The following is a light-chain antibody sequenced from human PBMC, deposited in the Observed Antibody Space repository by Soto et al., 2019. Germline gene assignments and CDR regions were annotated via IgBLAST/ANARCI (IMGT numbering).Light chain of an antibody. J-gene: IGKJ1*01. Sequence: ESVLTQSPGTLSLSPGERATLSCRASQSVSSFLAWYQKKPGQAPRLLIYGASSRATGIPDRFSGSGSGTDFTLTISRLEPEDFAVYYCQQYGSSPNTFDQGTKVEIK. V-gene: IGKV3-20*01. CDR3: QQYGSSPNT. CDR2: GAS. CDR1: QSVSSF.